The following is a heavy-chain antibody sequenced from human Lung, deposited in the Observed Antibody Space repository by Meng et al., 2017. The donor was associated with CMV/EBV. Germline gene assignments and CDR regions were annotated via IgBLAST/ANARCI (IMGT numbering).Heavy chain of an antibody. CDR1: GFTFSSYE. CDR2: ISSSGSTI. CDR3: AREVLVPAAIRYYYYGMDV. Sequence: SXAASGFTFSSYEMNWVRQAPGKGLEWVSYISSSGSTIYYADSVKGRFTISRDNAKNSLYLQMNSLRAEDTAVYYCAREVLVPAAIRYYYYGMDVWGQGTTVXVSS. J-gene: IGHJ6*02. V-gene: IGHV3-48*03. D-gene: IGHD2-2*01.